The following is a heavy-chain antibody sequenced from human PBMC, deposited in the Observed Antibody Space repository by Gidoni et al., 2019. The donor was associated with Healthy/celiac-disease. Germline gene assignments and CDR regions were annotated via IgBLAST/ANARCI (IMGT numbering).Heavy chain of an antibody. Sequence: QVQLVQSGAEVKKPGASVTVSCKASGYTFTSYDNNWVRQATGQGLEWMGWINPNSGNTGYAQKFQGRVTMTRNTSISTAYMELSSLRSEDTAVYYCARLPDCSSTSCYYYGMDVWGQGTTVTVSS. CDR1: GYTFTSYD. CDR3: ARLPDCSSTSCYYYGMDV. CDR2: INPNSGNT. V-gene: IGHV1-8*01. D-gene: IGHD2-2*01. J-gene: IGHJ6*02.